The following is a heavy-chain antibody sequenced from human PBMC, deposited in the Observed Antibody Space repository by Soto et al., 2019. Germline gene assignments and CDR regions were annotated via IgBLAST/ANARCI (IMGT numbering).Heavy chain of an antibody. V-gene: IGHV3-23*01. Sequence: PGGSLRLSCAASGLTFRNYAMTWFRQAPGKGPEWVSTVSGKGDETFYADSVKGRFTISRDNSKDTVYLLMNSLRVEDTAVYYCAKGGHFSFFDYWGQGTLVTVSS. CDR1: GLTFRNYA. CDR3: AKGGHFSFFDY. J-gene: IGHJ4*02. CDR2: VSGKGDET.